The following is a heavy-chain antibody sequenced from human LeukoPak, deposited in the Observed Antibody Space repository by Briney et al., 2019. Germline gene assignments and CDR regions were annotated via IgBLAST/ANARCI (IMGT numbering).Heavy chain of an antibody. CDR1: GFTVSSNY. J-gene: IGHJ5*02. D-gene: IGHD1-1*01. V-gene: IGHV3-66*01. Sequence: GGSLRLSCAASGFTVSSNYMSWVRQAPGKGLEWVSVIYSGGSAYYADSVKGRFTISRDNSKKTLYLQMNSLRAGDTAVYYCARFNDGFDPWGQGTLVTVSS. CDR2: IYSGGSA. CDR3: ARFNDGFDP.